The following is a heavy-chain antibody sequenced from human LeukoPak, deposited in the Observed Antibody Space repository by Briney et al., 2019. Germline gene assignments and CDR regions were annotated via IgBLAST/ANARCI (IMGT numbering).Heavy chain of an antibody. CDR2: INWNSDKI. D-gene: IGHD3-22*01. Sequence: GGSLRLSCAASGVTFNDHAMYWVRQAPGEGLECVSGINWNSDKIGYADSVKGRFTISRDDAKNSLFLQMNSLRAEDTALYYCARASYYYDTTGLGAVDGWGQGTMVTVSS. V-gene: IGHV3-9*01. CDR1: GVTFNDHA. CDR3: ARASYYYDTTGLGAVDG. J-gene: IGHJ3*01.